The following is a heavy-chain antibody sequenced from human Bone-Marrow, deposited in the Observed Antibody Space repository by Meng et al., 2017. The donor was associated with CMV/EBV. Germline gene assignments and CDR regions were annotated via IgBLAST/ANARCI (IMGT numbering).Heavy chain of an antibody. CDR3: AQGYQLRAHTVPKFVP. J-gene: IGHJ5*02. V-gene: IGHV2-5*01. Sequence: SGPTLVKPTQTLTLTCTFSGFSLSTSGVGVGWIRQPPGKALEWLALIYWNDDKRYSPSLKSRLTITKDTSKNQVVLTMTNMDPVDTATYYCAQGYQLRAHTVPKFVPWGQGTRVTGSS. CDR2: IYWNDDK. CDR1: GFSLSTSGVG. D-gene: IGHD2-2*01.